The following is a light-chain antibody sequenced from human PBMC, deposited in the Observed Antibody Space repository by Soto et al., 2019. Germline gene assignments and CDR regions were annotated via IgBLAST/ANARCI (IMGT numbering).Light chain of an antibody. Sequence: ETVLTQSPGTLSLSPGERATLSCRASQTIRSNYLAWYRQTPGQAPRLLIYGAFNRATGIADRFSGSGSGTAFTLIMSRLEPDDFALYYCQQYGSSPWTFGQGTKVEIK. CDR1: QTIRSNY. V-gene: IGKV3-20*01. CDR2: GAF. J-gene: IGKJ1*01. CDR3: QQYGSSPWT.